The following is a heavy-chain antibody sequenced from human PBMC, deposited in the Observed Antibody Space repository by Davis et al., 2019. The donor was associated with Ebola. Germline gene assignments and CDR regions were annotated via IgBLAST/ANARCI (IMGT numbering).Heavy chain of an antibody. Sequence: SETLSLTCTVSGGSISSYYWSWIRQPPGKGLEWIGYIYYSGSTNYNPSLKSRVTISVDTSKKQFSLKLGSVAAADTAVYYCARSRYDILTGYGPYWYFDLWGRGALVTVSS. V-gene: IGHV4-59*01. CDR1: GGSISSYY. CDR2: IYYSGST. J-gene: IGHJ2*01. CDR3: ARSRYDILTGYGPYWYFDL. D-gene: IGHD3-9*01.